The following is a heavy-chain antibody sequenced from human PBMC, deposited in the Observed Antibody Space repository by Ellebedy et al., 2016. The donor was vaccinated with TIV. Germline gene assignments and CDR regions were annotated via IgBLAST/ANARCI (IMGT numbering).Heavy chain of an antibody. D-gene: IGHD1-26*01. CDR1: GFTFSSYS. Sequence: GESLKISXAASGFTFSSYSMNWVRQAPGKGLDWVSSISSSSSYIYYADSVKGRFTISRDNAKNSLFLQMNSLRAEDTAVYYCARVRGSYGPEGTSDYWGQGTLVTVSS. CDR2: ISSSSSYI. CDR3: ARVRGSYGPEGTSDY. J-gene: IGHJ4*02. V-gene: IGHV3-21*01.